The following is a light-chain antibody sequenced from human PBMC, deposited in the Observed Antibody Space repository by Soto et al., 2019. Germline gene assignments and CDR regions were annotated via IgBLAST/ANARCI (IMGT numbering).Light chain of an antibody. J-gene: IGKJ1*01. Sequence: DIHLTQSPSTLSASVGDRVTITCRASQSVGRWVAWYQQKPGKAPKLLIYRASSLQSGVPSTFSGRGSGTEFTLTISSLQPDDFATYYCQQYDSNSWTFGQGTKV. CDR3: QQYDSNSWT. CDR1: QSVGRW. CDR2: RAS. V-gene: IGKV1-5*03.